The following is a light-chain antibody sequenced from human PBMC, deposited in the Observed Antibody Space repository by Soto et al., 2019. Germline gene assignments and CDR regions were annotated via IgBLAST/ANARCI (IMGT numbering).Light chain of an antibody. CDR3: QVWDVSTVPYV. CDR1: NIGSKT. Sequence: SYELTQPPSMSVAPGQTARITCGGNNIGSKTVHWYQQKTGQAPVLVVYDDSDRPSGIPERFSGPNSGNTATLTISRVEAGDEADYYCQVWDVSTVPYVFGTGTKVTVL. V-gene: IGLV3-21*02. CDR2: DDS. J-gene: IGLJ1*01.